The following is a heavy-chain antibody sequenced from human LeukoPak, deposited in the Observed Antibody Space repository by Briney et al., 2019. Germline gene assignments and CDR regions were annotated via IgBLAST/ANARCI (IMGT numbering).Heavy chain of an antibody. Sequence: SGGSLRLSCAASGFTFSSYSMNWVRQAPGKGLEWVSSISSSSSYIYYADSVKGRFTISRDNAKDSLYLQMNSLRAEDTAVYYCARLDDRGGAFDYWGQGTLVTVSS. V-gene: IGHV3-21*01. J-gene: IGHJ4*02. D-gene: IGHD3-16*01. CDR1: GFTFSSYS. CDR3: ARLDDRGGAFDY. CDR2: ISSSSSYI.